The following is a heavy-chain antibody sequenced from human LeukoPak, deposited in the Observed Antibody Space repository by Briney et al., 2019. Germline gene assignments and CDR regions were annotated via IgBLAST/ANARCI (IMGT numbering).Heavy chain of an antibody. CDR1: EFTFSSYN. CDR2: ISSSSSYI. Sequence: PGGSLRLSCVASEFTFSSYNMNWVRQAPGKGLEWVSSISSSSSYIYYADSVKGRFTISRDNAKNSLYLQMSDLRPEDTAVYYCAREIFWSGYFSNLHFDYWGQGTLVTVSS. V-gene: IGHV3-21*06. D-gene: IGHD3-3*01. CDR3: AREIFWSGYFSNLHFDY. J-gene: IGHJ4*02.